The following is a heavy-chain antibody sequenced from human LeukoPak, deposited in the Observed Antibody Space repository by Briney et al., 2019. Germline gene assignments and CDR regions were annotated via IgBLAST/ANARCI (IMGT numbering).Heavy chain of an antibody. J-gene: IGHJ4*02. CDR3: AATVTTGVSD. Sequence: GASVKVSCKASGYTFTSYDINWVRQAPGQGLEWMGWMNPNSGNTDYAQKFQGRVTMTRNTSISTAYMELSSLRSEDTAVYCCAATVTTGVSDWGQGTLVTVSS. V-gene: IGHV1-8*01. CDR1: GYTFTSYD. D-gene: IGHD4-17*01. CDR2: MNPNSGNT.